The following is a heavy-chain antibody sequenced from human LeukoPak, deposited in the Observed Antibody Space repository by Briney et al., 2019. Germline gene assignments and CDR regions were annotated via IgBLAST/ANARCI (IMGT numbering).Heavy chain of an antibody. Sequence: GASVKVSCKASGYTFTSYGISWVRQAPGQGLEWMGWISAYNGNTNYAQKLQGRVTMTTDTSTSTAYMELRSLRSDDTAVYYCARRDYYGSGSYFNYFDYWGQGTLVTVSS. D-gene: IGHD3-10*01. V-gene: IGHV1-18*01. J-gene: IGHJ4*02. CDR3: ARRDYYGSGSYFNYFDY. CDR2: ISAYNGNT. CDR1: GYTFTSYG.